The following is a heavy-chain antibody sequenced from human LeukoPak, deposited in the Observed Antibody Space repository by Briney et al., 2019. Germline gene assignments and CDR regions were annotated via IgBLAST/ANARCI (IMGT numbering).Heavy chain of an antibody. CDR1: GYTFTSYY. CDR3: ASRRITMVRGVIEGDAFDI. V-gene: IGHV1-46*01. J-gene: IGHJ3*02. CDR2: INPSGGST. D-gene: IGHD3-10*01. Sequence: GASVKVSCKASGYTFTSYYMHWVRQAPGQGLEWMGIINPSGGSTSYAQKFQGRVTMTRDTSTSTVYMELSSLRSEDTAVYYCASRRITMVRGVIEGDAFDIWGQGTMVTVSS.